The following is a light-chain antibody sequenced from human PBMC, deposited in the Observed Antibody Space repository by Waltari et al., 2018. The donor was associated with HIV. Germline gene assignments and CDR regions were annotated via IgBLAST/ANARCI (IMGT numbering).Light chain of an antibody. CDR3: QQYNSYPFT. CDR1: QSISSW. J-gene: IGKJ3*01. V-gene: IGKV1-5*03. CDR2: KAS. Sequence: DIQMTQSPSTLSASVGDRVTITCTASQSISSWLAWYQQKPGKAPKLLIYKASSLESGVPSRFSGSGSGTEFTLTISSLQPDDFATYYCQQYNSYPFTFGPGTKVDIK.